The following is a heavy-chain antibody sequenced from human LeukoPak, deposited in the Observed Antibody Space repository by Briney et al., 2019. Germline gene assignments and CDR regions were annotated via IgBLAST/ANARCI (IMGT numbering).Heavy chain of an antibody. J-gene: IGHJ4*02. CDR1: GVSIRTYY. D-gene: IGHD2-8*01. V-gene: IGHV4-59*12. CDR3: SRENGAFSPFGY. Sequence: SETLSLTCSVSGVSIRTYYWTWIRQPPGQGLEWIGEISLTGLTHYNPSLESRVTVSLDKSKNQLSLNLTSVTAADTAVYYCSRENGAFSPFGYWGQRTLVTVLS. CDR2: ISLTGLT.